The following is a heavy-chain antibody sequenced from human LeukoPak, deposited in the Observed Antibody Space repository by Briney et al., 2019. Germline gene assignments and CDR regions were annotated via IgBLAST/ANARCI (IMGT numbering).Heavy chain of an antibody. V-gene: IGHV4-59*08. CDR1: GGSISGDH. CDR3: ARRNDFGI. CDR2: IYYSGST. J-gene: IGHJ3*02. Sequence: SETLSLTCTVSGGSISGDHWNWIRQPPGKGLEWIGYIYYSGSTNYNPSLESRVTISIDTSKNQFSLKLTSVTAADTAVYYCARRNDFGIWGQGTMVTVSS.